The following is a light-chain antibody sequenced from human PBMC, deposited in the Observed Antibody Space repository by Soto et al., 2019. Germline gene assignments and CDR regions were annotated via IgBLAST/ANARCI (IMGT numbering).Light chain of an antibody. V-gene: IGKV1-33*01. CDR2: DAS. Sequence: DIQMTQSPSSLSASVGDRVTISCQASQDINKNLIWYQQKPGKAPKLLIYDASDLETGVPSRFSGSGSGTGFTFTISSLQPEDFATYYCQQYSNLITFGQGTRLEIK. CDR1: QDINKN. J-gene: IGKJ5*01. CDR3: QQYSNLIT.